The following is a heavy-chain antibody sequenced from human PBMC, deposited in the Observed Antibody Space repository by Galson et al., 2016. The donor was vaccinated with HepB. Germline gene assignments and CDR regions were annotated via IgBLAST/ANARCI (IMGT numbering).Heavy chain of an antibody. CDR1: GFTFSSYG. CDR2: IGGGGGST. V-gene: IGHV3-23*01. J-gene: IGHJ4*02. D-gene: IGHD3-22*01. CDR3: AKHPSYASSGYYYVNYFDY. Sequence: SLRLSCAASGFTFSSYGMHWVRQAPGKGLEWVSAIGGGGGSTYYADSVKGRFTISRDNSKNTLYLQMNSLRAGDTALYYCAKHPSYASSGYYYVNYFDYWGQGTLVTVSS.